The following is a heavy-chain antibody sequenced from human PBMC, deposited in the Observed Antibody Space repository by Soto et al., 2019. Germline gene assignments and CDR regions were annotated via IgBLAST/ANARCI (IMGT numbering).Heavy chain of an antibody. CDR3: ARRLGRTFDY. V-gene: IGHV4-59*08. Sequence: SETLSLTCTVSGCSISSYYWSWIRQPPGKGLEWIGYIYYSGSTNYNPSLKSRVTISVDTSKNQFSLKLSSVTAADTAVYYCARRLGRTFDYWGQGTLVTVSS. CDR1: GCSISSYY. CDR2: IYYSGST. D-gene: IGHD3-16*01. J-gene: IGHJ4*02.